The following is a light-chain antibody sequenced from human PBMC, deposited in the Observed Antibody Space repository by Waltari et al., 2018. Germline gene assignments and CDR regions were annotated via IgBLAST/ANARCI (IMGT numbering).Light chain of an antibody. Sequence: DIVMTQSPATLSVSPGERATLSCRASQSVGSNLAWYQQKPGQALRLLIFAASRRAPGIPARFSGSGSGTEFTLTIGSLQSEDFAVYYCQQYNNWPPYTFGQGTKLEIK. CDR1: QSVGSN. CDR3: QQYNNWPPYT. CDR2: AAS. V-gene: IGKV3-15*01. J-gene: IGKJ2*01.